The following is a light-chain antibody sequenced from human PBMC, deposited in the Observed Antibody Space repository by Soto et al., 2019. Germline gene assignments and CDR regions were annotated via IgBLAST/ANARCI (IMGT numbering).Light chain of an antibody. CDR2: EGS. CDR1: SSDVGSYNL. V-gene: IGLV2-23*03. J-gene: IGLJ1*01. Sequence: QSALTQPASVSGSPGQSITISCTGTSSDVGSYNLVSWYQQHPGKAPKLMIYEGSKRPSGVSNRFSGSKSGNTASLTNSGVQAGEGAYYYCCSYAGSSTFAYVFGSGTKLTVL. CDR3: CSYAGSSTFAYV.